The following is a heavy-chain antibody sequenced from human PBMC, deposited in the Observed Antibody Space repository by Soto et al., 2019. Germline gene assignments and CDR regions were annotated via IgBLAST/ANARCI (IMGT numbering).Heavy chain of an antibody. CDR3: ARLGGYCSSTSCYGYYGMDV. D-gene: IGHD2-2*01. V-gene: IGHV4-39*01. Sequence: SETLSLTCSVSGGSLSSGPYSWGWIRQPPGKGLEWIGTFYYNGSTHYNPSLASRVTISVDTSKNQFSLKVTSVTAADTAMYYCARLGGYCSSTSCYGYYGMDVWGQGTTVTVSS. CDR2: FYYNGST. CDR1: GGSLSSGPYS. J-gene: IGHJ6*02.